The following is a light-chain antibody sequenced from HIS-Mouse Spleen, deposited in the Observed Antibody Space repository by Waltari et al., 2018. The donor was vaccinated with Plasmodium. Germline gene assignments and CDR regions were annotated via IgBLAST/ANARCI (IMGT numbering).Light chain of an antibody. Sequence: SYELTQPPSVSVSPGQTARITCSGDALPKKYAYWYTQKSGQAPVLVIYEDSKRPSGIPVRFSGCSSGTIATLTISGAQVEDEADYYCYSTDSSGNHRVFGGGTKLTVL. J-gene: IGLJ3*02. CDR1: ALPKKY. CDR2: EDS. CDR3: YSTDSSGNHRV. V-gene: IGLV3-10*01.